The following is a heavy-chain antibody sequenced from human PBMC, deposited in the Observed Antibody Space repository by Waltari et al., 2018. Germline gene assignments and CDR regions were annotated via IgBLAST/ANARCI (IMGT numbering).Heavy chain of an antibody. J-gene: IGHJ4*02. CDR3: AKDREGVAAAGTDY. CDR1: GFTFIHYG. CDR2: IRYDGSNK. V-gene: IGHV3-30*02. Sequence: QVQLVESGGGVVQPGGSLRLSGSSLGFTFIHYGMHWGRQAPGKGMEWVAFIRYDGSNKYYADSVKGRFTISRDNSKNTLYLQLNSLRAEDTAVYYCAKDREGVAAAGTDYWGQGTLVTVSS. D-gene: IGHD6-13*01.